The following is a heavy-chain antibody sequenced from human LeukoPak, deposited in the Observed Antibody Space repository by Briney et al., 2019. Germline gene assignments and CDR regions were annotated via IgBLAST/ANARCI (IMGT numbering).Heavy chain of an antibody. CDR2: ISNGGTT. CDR3: VRLQPNTGEWAFDI. J-gene: IGHJ3*02. V-gene: IGHV4-59*01. Sequence: PSETLSLTCTVSGGPINYYYWSWIRQPPGEGLEWIGYISNGGTTNYNPSLKSRVTISVDKSKNQLSLKLGSVTAADTAVYHCVRLQPNTGEWAFDIRGQGTLVTVS. D-gene: IGHD1-1*01. CDR1: GGPINYYY.